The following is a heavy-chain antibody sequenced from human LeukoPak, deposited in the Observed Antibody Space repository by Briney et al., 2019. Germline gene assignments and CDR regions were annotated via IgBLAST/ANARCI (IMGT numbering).Heavy chain of an antibody. CDR3: ARGYSTSWYHFWYFDL. D-gene: IGHD6-13*01. CDR2: ISSGGDSYI. CDR1: GFTLSSFS. J-gene: IGHJ2*01. V-gene: IGHV3-21*01. Sequence: GSLRLSCAASGFTLSSFSMSWIRQAPGRGLEWVSSISSGGDSYIYYADSVEGRFTISRDNAKDSLYLQMNSLRAEDTAVYYCARGYSTSWYHFWYFDLWGRGTLVTVSS.